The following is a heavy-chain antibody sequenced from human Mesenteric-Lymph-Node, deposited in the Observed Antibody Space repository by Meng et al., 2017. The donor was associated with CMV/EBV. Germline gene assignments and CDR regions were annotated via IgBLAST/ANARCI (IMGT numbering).Heavy chain of an antibody. CDR3: ARNGSGNYIDS. Sequence: SCKASGFILSSYGISWVRQPPGQGLEWMGWISSFNGYAHYAQSLQGRVTMTTDTSTGTAYMDLRSLTSDDTAVYFCARNGSGNYIDSWGQGTLVTVSS. V-gene: IGHV1-18*01. CDR1: GFILSSYG. J-gene: IGHJ4*02. D-gene: IGHD1-1*01. CDR2: ISSFNGYA.